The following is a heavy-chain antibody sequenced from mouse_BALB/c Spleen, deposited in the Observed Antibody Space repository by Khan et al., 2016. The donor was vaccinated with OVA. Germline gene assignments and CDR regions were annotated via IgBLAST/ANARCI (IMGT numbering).Heavy chain of an antibody. Sequence: QVQLKQSGPGLVAPSQSLSITCTVSGFSLTTYGVHWVRQPPGKGLEWLGVIWAGGSTNYNSALMSRLCISKDNSKSQAFLKTKSLQTDDTAMYYCARAYYYGAWFAYWGQGTLVTVSA. CDR3: ARAYYYGAWFAY. CDR2: IWAGGST. CDR1: GFSLTTYG. V-gene: IGHV2-9*02. D-gene: IGHD1-1*01. J-gene: IGHJ3*01.